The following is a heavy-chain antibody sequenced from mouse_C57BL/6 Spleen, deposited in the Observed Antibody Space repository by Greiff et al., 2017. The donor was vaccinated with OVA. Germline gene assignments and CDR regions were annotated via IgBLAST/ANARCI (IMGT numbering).Heavy chain of an antibody. Sequence: QVQLKQPGAELVKPGASVKLSCKASGYTFTSYWMHWVKQRPGQGLEWIGMIHPNSGSTNYNEKFKSKATLTVDKSSSTAYMQLSSLTSEDSAVYYCARWLAWYFDVWGTGTTVTVSS. J-gene: IGHJ1*03. V-gene: IGHV1-64*01. D-gene: IGHD2-2*01. CDR3: ARWLAWYFDV. CDR2: IHPNSGST. CDR1: GYTFTSYW.